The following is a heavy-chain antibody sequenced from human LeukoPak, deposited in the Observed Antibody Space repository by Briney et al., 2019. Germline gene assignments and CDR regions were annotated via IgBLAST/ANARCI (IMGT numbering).Heavy chain of an antibody. CDR1: GDSVSSGSSY. CDR2: IYYSGST. Sequence: SETLSLTCTVSGDSVSSGSSYWNWVRQPPGRGLEWIGYIYYSGSTNYNPSLKSRVTISVDTSKNQFSLKLSSVTAADTAVYYCARDGAAMASFDYWGQGTLVTVSS. CDR3: ARDGAAMASFDY. D-gene: IGHD5-18*01. V-gene: IGHV4-61*01. J-gene: IGHJ4*02.